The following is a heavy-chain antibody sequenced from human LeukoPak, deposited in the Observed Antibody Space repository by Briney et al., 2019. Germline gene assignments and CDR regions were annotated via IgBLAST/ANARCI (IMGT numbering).Heavy chain of an antibody. CDR3: AKDDDFWSGLFGH. J-gene: IGHJ5*02. CDR2: ISWNSGSI. CDR1: GFTFDDYA. V-gene: IGHV3-9*01. D-gene: IGHD3-3*01. Sequence: PGRSLRLSCAASGFTFDDYAMHWVRQAPGKGLEWVSGISWNSGSIGYADSVKGRFTISRDNAKNSLYLQMNSLRAEDTALYYCAKDDDFWSGLFGHWGQGTLVTVSS.